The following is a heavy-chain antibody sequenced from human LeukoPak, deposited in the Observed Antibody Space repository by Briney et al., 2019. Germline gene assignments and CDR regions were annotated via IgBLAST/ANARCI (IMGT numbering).Heavy chain of an antibody. CDR1: GFTFSTYW. Sequence: GGSLRLSCAASGFTFSTYWMNWVRQAPGKGLEWVANINNDGSGKYYVDSVKGRFTISRDNAKNSLYLEMNSPRVEDTAVYYCARDGITGRPVAGLDYWGQGTLVTVSS. CDR3: ARDGITGRPVAGLDY. J-gene: IGHJ4*02. CDR2: INNDGSGK. D-gene: IGHD6-19*01. V-gene: IGHV3-7*01.